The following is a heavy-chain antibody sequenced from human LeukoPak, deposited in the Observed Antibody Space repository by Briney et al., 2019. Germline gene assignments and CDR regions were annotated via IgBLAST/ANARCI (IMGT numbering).Heavy chain of an antibody. J-gene: IGHJ4*02. D-gene: IGHD1-26*01. CDR3: VRVSGSSNLDY. Sequence: PGGSLRLSCAASGFTFSDHYMDWVRQAPGKGLEWVGRFRNKANSYTTEYAASVKGRFTISRDGAKNSLYLQMNSLKTEDTAVYYCVRVSGSSNLDYWGQGTLVTVSS. V-gene: IGHV3-72*01. CDR2: FRNKANSYTT. CDR1: GFTFSDHY.